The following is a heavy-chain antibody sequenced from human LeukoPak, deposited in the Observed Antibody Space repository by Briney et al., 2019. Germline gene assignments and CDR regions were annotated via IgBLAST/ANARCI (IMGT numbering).Heavy chain of an antibody. CDR3: ARGGYCSAGSCNSFDY. V-gene: IGHV1-2*02. D-gene: IGHD2-15*01. Sequence: ASVKVSCKASGYTFTGYYLHWVRQAPGQGLEWMGWINPNRGGTNYAQKFQGRVTMARDTSISTAYMELSSLRSDDTAVYYCARGGYCSAGSCNSFDYWGQGTLVIVSS. J-gene: IGHJ4*02. CDR1: GYTFTGYY. CDR2: INPNRGGT.